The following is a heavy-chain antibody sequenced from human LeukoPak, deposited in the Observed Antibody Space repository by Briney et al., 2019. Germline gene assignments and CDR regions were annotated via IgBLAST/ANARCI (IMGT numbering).Heavy chain of an antibody. Sequence: GGSLRLSCAASGFTLSSYSMNWVRQAPGKGLEWVSSISSSSSYIYYADSVKGRFTISRDNAKNSLYLQMNSLRAEDTAVYYCARDLVGSSYYFDYWGQGTLVTVSS. CDR2: ISSSSSYI. CDR3: ARDLVGSSYYFDY. V-gene: IGHV3-21*01. CDR1: GFTLSSYS. D-gene: IGHD6-6*01. J-gene: IGHJ4*02.